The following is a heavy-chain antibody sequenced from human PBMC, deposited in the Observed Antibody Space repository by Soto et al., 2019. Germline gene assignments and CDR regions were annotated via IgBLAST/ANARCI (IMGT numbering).Heavy chain of an antibody. CDR3: ARGIYSKVGATVWFDP. D-gene: IGHD1-26*01. CDR2: IYTNGST. V-gene: IGHV4-4*07. CDR1: GGSINSHY. J-gene: IGHJ5*02. Sequence: SETLSLTCTVSGGSINSHYWSWIRQPAEKGLEWIGRIYTNGSTNYNPSLKSRVTMSVDTSKNRFSLELSSVTAADTAVYYCARGIYSKVGATVWFDPWGQGTLVTVSS.